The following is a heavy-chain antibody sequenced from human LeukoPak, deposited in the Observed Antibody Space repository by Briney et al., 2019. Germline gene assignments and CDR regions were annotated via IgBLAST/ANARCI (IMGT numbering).Heavy chain of an antibody. Sequence: SETLSLTCTVSGGSISSYYWSWIRQPAGKGLEWVGRIYTSGTTNYNPSLKSRVTMSVDTSKNQFSLKVSSVTAADTAVYYCARDPYGQLDWFDPWGQGTLVTVSS. CDR3: ARDPYGQLDWFDP. CDR1: GGSISSYY. V-gene: IGHV4-4*07. CDR2: IYTSGTT. J-gene: IGHJ5*02. D-gene: IGHD6-13*01.